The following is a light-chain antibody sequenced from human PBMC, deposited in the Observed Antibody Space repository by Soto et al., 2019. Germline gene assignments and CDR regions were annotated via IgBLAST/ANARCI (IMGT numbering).Light chain of an antibody. J-gene: IGKJ1*01. CDR1: QSVSSSY. V-gene: IGKV3-20*01. CDR3: HQYESSPQT. CDR2: GAA. Sequence: LPQSAGAVSLSPGEAATLSSGASQSVSSSYLAWYQQKPGQAPRLLIYGAASRATGIPYRFSGSGSGTDFTLAIRRLEPEDFAVYYCHQYESSPQTFGRGTRWIS.